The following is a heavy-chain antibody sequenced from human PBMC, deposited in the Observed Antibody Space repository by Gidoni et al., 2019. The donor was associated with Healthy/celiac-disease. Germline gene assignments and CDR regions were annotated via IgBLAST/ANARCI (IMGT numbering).Heavy chain of an antibody. CDR2: ISSSSSYI. V-gene: IGHV3-21*01. J-gene: IGHJ4*02. CDR3: ARAVGVLTGYFDY. Sequence: EVQLVESGGGLVKPGGSLRLSCAASGFTFSSYSMNWVRQAPGKGLEWVSSISSSSSYIYYADSVKGRFTISRDNAKNSLDLQMNSLRAEDTAVYYCARAVGVLTGYFDYWGQGTLVTVSS. CDR1: GFTFSSYS. D-gene: IGHD3-9*01.